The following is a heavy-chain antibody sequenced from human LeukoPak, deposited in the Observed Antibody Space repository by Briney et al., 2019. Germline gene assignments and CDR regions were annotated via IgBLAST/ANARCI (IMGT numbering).Heavy chain of an antibody. D-gene: IGHD3-3*01. CDR2: ISGSGGST. V-gene: IGHV3-23*01. Sequence: GGSLRLSCAASGFIFSIYAMSWVRQAPGKGLEWVSTISGSGGSTYYADSVKGRFTISRDNSKNTLYLQMNSLRAEDTAVYYCAKDRFGSFYYFDYWGQGNLVTVSS. CDR3: AKDRFGSFYYFDY. J-gene: IGHJ4*02. CDR1: GFIFSIYA.